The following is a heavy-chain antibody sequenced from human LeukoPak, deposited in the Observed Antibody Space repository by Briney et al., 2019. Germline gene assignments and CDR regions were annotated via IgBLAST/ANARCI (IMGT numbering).Heavy chain of an antibody. CDR2: ISGSGGST. CDR1: GFTFSSYA. J-gene: IGHJ4*02. V-gene: IGHV3-23*01. D-gene: IGHD1-26*01. CDR3: ARDYRMWELRRFDY. Sequence: GGSLRLSCAASGFTFSSYAMSWVRQAPGKGLEWVSAISGSGGSTYYADSVKGRFTISRDNAKNSLYLQMNSLRAEDTAVYYCARDYRMWELRRFDYWGQGTLVTVSS.